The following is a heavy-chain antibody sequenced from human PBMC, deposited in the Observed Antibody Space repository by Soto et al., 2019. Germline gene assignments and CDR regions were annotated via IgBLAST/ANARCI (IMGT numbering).Heavy chain of an antibody. J-gene: IGHJ3*02. CDR1: GFTFSSYG. CDR2: IWYDGSNK. D-gene: IGHD3-10*01. Sequence: PGGSLRLSCAASGFTFSSYGMHWVRQAPGKGLEWVAVIWYDGSNKYYADSVKGRFTISRDNSKNTLYLQMNSLRAEDTAVYYCARTLLWFGDHGPDAFDIWGQGTMVTVSS. CDR3: ARTLLWFGDHGPDAFDI. V-gene: IGHV3-33*01.